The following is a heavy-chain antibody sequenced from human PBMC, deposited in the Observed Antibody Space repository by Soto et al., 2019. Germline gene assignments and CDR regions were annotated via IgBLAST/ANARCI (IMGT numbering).Heavy chain of an antibody. D-gene: IGHD4-4*01. CDR3: ARGASNWQYFDY. V-gene: IGHV4-59*01. CDR1: DASIRGYY. CDR2: FHYSGIS. J-gene: IGHJ4*02. Sequence: SETLSLTCTVSDASIRGYYWSWIRQPPGKGLEWIGYFHYSGISNYNSALKSRVTMSLDTSKNQFSLKLSSVSAADTAIYYCARGASNWQYFDYWGQGALVTVSS.